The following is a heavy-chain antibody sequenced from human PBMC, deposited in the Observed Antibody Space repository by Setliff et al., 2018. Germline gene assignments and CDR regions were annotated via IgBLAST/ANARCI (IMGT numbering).Heavy chain of an antibody. CDR2: IYIGGSA. J-gene: IGHJ6*03. D-gene: IGHD6-19*01. Sequence: PSETLSLTCTGSGGSISSYYWSWIRQPAGKGLEWIGHIYIGGSANYNPSLKSRVTMSIDTSKNQFSLKLNSVTAADMAVYYCAREQWLDPPGYYYMDVWAKGTTVTVSS. CDR1: GGSISSYY. CDR3: AREQWLDPPGYYYMDV. V-gene: IGHV4-4*07.